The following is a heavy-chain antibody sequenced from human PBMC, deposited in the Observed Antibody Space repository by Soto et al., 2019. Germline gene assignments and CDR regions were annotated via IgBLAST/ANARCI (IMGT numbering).Heavy chain of an antibody. CDR2: ITGSSGMT. J-gene: IGHJ4*02. CDR1: GFTFTSYS. Sequence: GGSLRLSCAASGFTFTSYSMNWVRQAPGKGLEWVSGITGSSGMTFYADSVKGRFTISRDNSKNTVYLQMNSVRADDTAVYYCAKEYTSTSRGSFDYWGQGALVTVSS. CDR3: AKEYTSTSRGSFDY. V-gene: IGHV3-23*01. D-gene: IGHD1-26*01.